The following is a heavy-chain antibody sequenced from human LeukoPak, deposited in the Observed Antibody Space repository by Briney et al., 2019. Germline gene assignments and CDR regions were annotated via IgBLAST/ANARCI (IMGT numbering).Heavy chain of an antibody. D-gene: IGHD1-26*01. V-gene: IGHV4-4*07. CDR2: IYASGST. CDR1: GGSISSYY. J-gene: IGHJ5*02. Sequence: SETLSLTCTVSGGSISSYYWSWIRQPAGKGLEWIGRIYASGSTNYNPSLKSRVTMSVDTSKGQFSLKLISVTAADTAVYYCARDPRGIVGANHNWFDPWGQGTLVTVSS. CDR3: ARDPRGIVGANHNWFDP.